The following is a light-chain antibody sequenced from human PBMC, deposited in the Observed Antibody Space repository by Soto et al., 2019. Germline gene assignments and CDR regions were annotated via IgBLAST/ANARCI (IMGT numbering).Light chain of an antibody. CDR1: TSDIGGYKY. CDR3: CSYARTTHV. V-gene: IGLV2-11*01. J-gene: IGLJ1*01. CDR2: DVT. Sequence: QSALTQPPSVSGSPGQSVTISCTGTTSDIGGYKYVSWYQQLPGKAPKVMIFDVTKRPSGVPDRFSGSNSGNTASLTISGLQAEDEAIYYCCSYARTTHVFGTGTKLTVL.